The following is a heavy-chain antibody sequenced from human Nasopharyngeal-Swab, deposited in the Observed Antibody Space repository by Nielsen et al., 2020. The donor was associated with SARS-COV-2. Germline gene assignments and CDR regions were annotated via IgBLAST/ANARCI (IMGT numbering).Heavy chain of an antibody. CDR2: INHSGST. D-gene: IGHD3-22*01. CDR1: GGSFSGYY. Sequence: SETLSLTCAVSGGSFSGYYWSWIRQPPGKGLEWIGEINHSGSTNYNPSLKSRVTISLDTSKNQFSLKLSSVTATDPAVYYCARGPRAYYYDSSGYFYWGQGTLVTVSS. CDR3: ARGPRAYYYDSSGYFY. V-gene: IGHV4-34*01. J-gene: IGHJ4*02.